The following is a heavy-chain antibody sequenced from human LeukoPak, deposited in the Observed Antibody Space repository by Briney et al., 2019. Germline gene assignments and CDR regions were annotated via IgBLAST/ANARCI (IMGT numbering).Heavy chain of an antibody. CDR2: IRYEGSXK. CDR3: XXXXXXXSPFDY. CDR1: G. J-gene: IGHJ4*02. Sequence: GXXWXRQAPGXXXXXXXFIRYEGSXKXXADSVKGRFTISREXXKKXXYMKMKRLRGEETAVYYCXXXXXXXSPFDYWGQGTLVTVSS. V-gene: IGHV3-30*02.